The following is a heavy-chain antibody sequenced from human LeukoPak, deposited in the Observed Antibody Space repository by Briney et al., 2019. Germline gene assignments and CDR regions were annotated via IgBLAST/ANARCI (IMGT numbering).Heavy chain of an antibody. Sequence: RASVKVSCKASGYTFTSYDINWVRQATGQGLEWMGWISAYNGNTNYAQKLQGRVTMTTDTSTSTAYMELRSLRSDDTAVYYCARVPLTRVYYFDYWGQGTLVTVSS. D-gene: IGHD2-8*01. V-gene: IGHV1-18*01. CDR3: ARVPLTRVYYFDY. CDR2: ISAYNGNT. CDR1: GYTFTSYD. J-gene: IGHJ4*02.